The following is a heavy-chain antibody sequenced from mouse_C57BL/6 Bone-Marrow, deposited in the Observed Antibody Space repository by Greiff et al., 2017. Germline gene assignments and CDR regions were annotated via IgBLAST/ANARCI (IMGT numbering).Heavy chain of an antibody. CDR2: IYPRDGST. J-gene: IGHJ3*01. CDR1: GYTFTSYA. CDR3: ARSYDAYYSWFAF. V-gene: IGHV1-85*01. Sequence: VQLQQSGPELVKPGASVKLSCKASGYTFTSYAVNWVKQRPGQGLEWIGWIYPRDGSTKYNEKFTGKATLTVNTSSSTAYMELHSLTAEDSAVYVCARSYDAYYSWFAFGGQGTLVTVTA. D-gene: IGHD2-3*01.